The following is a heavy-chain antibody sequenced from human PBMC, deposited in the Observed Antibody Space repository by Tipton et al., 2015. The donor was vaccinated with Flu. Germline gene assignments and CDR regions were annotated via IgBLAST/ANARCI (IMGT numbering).Heavy chain of an antibody. CDR2: VYDSGTT. CDR3: ARARAPYYSYAMDV. J-gene: IGHJ6*02. V-gene: IGHV4-59*01. CDR1: GGSISRYY. Sequence: TLSLTCTVSGGSISRYYWSWVRQPPGKGPEWIGYVYDSGTTNYNPSLKSRVTISVDTSKNHFSLRLSSVTAADTAVYYCARARAPYYSYAMDVWGQGTTVTVSS.